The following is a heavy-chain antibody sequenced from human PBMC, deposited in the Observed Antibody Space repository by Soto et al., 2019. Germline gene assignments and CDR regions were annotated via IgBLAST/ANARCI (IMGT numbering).Heavy chain of an antibody. D-gene: IGHD6-13*01. J-gene: IGHJ4*02. CDR1: GFTFSSYS. Sequence: EVRLVESGGGLVKPGGSLRLSCAASGFTFSSYSMNWVRQAPGKGLEWVSSISSSSSYIYYADSVKGRFTISRDNAKNSRYLQMNSLRAEDTAVYYCARFDSSSWYDYWGQGTLVTVSS. V-gene: IGHV3-21*01. CDR3: ARFDSSSWYDY. CDR2: ISSSSSYI.